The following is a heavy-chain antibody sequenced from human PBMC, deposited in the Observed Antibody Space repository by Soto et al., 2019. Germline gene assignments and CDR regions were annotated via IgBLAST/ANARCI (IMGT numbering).Heavy chain of an antibody. CDR2: ISYDGSNK. CDR3: ARGALVSKWYFDL. J-gene: IGHJ2*01. CDR1: GFTFSSYA. D-gene: IGHD2-15*01. V-gene: IGHV3-30-3*01. Sequence: GGSLRLSCAASGFTFSSYAMHWVRQAPGKGLEWVAVISYDGSNKYYADSVKGRFTISRDNSKNTLYLQMNSLRAEDTAVYYCARGALVSKWYFDLWGRGTLVTVSS.